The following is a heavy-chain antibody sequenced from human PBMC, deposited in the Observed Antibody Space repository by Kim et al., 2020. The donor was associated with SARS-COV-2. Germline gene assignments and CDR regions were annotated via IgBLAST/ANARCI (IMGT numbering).Heavy chain of an antibody. CDR3: AVWLETNYYYYGMDV. Sequence: ASVKVSCKASGYTFTSYDINWVRQATGQGLEWMGWMNPNSGNTGYAQKFQGRVTMNRNTSISTAYMELSSLRSEDTAGYYCAVWLETNYYYYGMDVWGQGTTVTVSS. J-gene: IGHJ6*02. CDR1: GYTFTSYD. V-gene: IGHV1-8*01. D-gene: IGHD6-19*01. CDR2: MNPNSGNT.